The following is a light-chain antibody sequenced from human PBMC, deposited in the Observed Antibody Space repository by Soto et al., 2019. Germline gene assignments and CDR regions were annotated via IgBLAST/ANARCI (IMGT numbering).Light chain of an antibody. CDR2: QDS. Sequence: SYELTQPPSVSVSPGQTASITCSGDKLGDKYAFWYQQKPGQSPVLVIYQDSKRPSGIPERFSGSNSGNTATLTISGTQAMDEADYYCQACDSCTDVVLGGGTNLTVL. CDR1: KLGDKY. V-gene: IGLV3-1*01. J-gene: IGLJ2*01. CDR3: QACDSCTDVV.